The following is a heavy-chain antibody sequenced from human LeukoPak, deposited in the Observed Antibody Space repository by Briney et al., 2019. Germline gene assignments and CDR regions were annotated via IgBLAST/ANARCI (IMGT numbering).Heavy chain of an antibody. D-gene: IGHD3-10*01. CDR3: ARERLWFGGFDY. CDR2: IYSGGRT. CDR1: GGSISSYY. V-gene: IGHV3-53*01. J-gene: IGHJ4*02. Sequence: PSETLSLTCTVSGGSISSYYMSWVRQAPGKGLEWVSVIYSGGRTYYADSVKGRFTISRDNAKNTLYLQMNSLRAEDTAVYYCARERLWFGGFDYWGQGTLVTVSS.